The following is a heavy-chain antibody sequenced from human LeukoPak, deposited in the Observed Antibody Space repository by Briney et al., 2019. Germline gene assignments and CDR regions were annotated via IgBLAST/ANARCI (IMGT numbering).Heavy chain of an antibody. CDR3: TRNPHPFCSGVHCPSDS. J-gene: IGHJ4*02. CDR1: GFTFRDYG. CDR2: IRSKTYSGAT. Sequence: GGSLRLSCTTSGFTFRDYGMSWFRLARGGGLGRVTFIRSKTYSGATDYAASVRGRFVISRDDSESIAYLQMNSLKTEDTGVYYCTRNPHPFCSGVHCPSDSWGQGTLVTVSP. D-gene: IGHD2-15*01. V-gene: IGHV3-49*03.